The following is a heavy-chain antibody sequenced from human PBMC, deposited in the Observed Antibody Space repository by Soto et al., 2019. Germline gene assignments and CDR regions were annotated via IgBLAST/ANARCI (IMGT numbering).Heavy chain of an antibody. CDR1: GGTFSSYA. J-gene: IGHJ5*02. CDR2: IIPIFGTA. CDR3: ARDHWEYSYGRGYDNWFDP. Sequence: SVKVSCKASGGTFSSYAISWVRQAPGQGLEWMGGIIPIFGTANYAQKSQGRVTITADESTSTAYMELSSLRSEDTAVYYCARDHWEYSYGRGYDNWFDPWGQGTLVTVSS. V-gene: IGHV1-69*13. D-gene: IGHD5-18*01.